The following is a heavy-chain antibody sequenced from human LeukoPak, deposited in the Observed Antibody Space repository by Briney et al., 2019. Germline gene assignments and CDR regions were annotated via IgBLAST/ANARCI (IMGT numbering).Heavy chain of an antibody. CDR3: ARVPQFPKYYYMDV. Sequence: VASVKVSCKASVYTFTIYAINWLGQAPGHGREWMGIINPSCGSTSYAQKFQGRVTMTRDMSTSTVYMELSSLRSEDTAVYYCARVPQFPKYYYMDVWGKGTTVTVSS. J-gene: IGHJ6*03. CDR1: VYTFTIYA. V-gene: IGHV1-46*01. CDR2: INPSCGST. D-gene: IGHD5-24*01.